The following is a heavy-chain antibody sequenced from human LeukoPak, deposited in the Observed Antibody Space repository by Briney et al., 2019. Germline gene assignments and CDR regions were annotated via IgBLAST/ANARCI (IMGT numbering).Heavy chain of an antibody. Sequence: PSQTLSLTCTVSGGSISSGDYYWSWNRQPPGRGLEWIGYIYYSGSTYYNPSLKSRVTMSVDTSKNQFSLKLSSVTAADTAVYYCARVLGGFDDFWIGYTHAFDIWGQGTMVTVSS. V-gene: IGHV4-30-4*08. CDR3: ARVLGGFDDFWIGYTHAFDI. D-gene: IGHD3-3*01. CDR2: IYYSGST. CDR1: GGSISSGDYY. J-gene: IGHJ3*02.